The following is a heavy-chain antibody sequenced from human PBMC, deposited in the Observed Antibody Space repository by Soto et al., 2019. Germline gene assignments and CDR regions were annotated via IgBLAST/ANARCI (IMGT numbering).Heavy chain of an antibody. Sequence: GPTLVNPTQTLTLTCTFSGFSLTTGGVGVGWIRQPPRKATEWLELVYGDAAKSFKPPMKNRLTINRDNSRNEVDLTMTNMAPVDTDTFFCAHKHAATWLFDYWGQGILVTVSS. V-gene: IGHV2-5*02. J-gene: IGHJ4*02. D-gene: IGHD2-2*01. CDR1: GFSLTTGGVG. CDR3: AHKHAATWLFDY. CDR2: VYGDAAK.